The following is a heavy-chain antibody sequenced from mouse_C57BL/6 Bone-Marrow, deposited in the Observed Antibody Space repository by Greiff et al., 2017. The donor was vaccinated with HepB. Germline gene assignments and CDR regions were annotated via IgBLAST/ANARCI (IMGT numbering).Heavy chain of an antibody. CDR2: IHPNSGST. CDR3: ARSKGSMEYYTFDY. J-gene: IGHJ2*01. CDR1: GYTFTSYW. D-gene: IGHD1-1*01. V-gene: IGHV1-64*01. Sequence: QVHVKQPGAELVKPGASVKLSCKASGYTFTSYWMHWVKQRPGQGLEWIGMIHPNSGSTNYNEKFKSKATLTVDKSSSTAYMQLSSLTSEDSSVYYCARSKGSMEYYTFDYWGQGTTLTVSS.